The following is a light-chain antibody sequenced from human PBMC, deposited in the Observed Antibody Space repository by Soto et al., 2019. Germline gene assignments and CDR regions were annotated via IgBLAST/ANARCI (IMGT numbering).Light chain of an antibody. CDR2: EVN. CDR3: NSYTSGSTYV. J-gene: IGLJ1*01. V-gene: IGLV2-14*01. CDR1: SSDVGGYNS. Sequence: QSVLTQPASVSGSPGQSITISCTGTSSDVGGYNSVSWYQQHPGKAPTLMIYEVNNRPPGVSNRFSGSKSGNTASLTISGLQAEDEADYYCNSYTSGSTYVFGTGTKVTV.